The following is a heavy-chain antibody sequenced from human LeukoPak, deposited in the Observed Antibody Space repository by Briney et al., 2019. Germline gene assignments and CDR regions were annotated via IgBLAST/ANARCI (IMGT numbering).Heavy chain of an antibody. D-gene: IGHD3-3*01. CDR3: ARARFLEWPHDAFDI. Sequence: GGSLRLSCAASGFTFSSYEMNWVRQAPGKGLEWVSYISSSGSTIYYPDSVKGRFTISRDNAKNSLYLQMNSLRAEDTAVYYCARARFLEWPHDAFDIWGQGTMVTVSS. CDR1: GFTFSSYE. V-gene: IGHV3-48*03. CDR2: ISSSGSTI. J-gene: IGHJ3*02.